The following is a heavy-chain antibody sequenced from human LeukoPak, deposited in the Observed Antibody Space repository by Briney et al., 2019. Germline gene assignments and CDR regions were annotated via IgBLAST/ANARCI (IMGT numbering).Heavy chain of an antibody. CDR3: ARGKYTSFDN. D-gene: IGHD6-6*01. V-gene: IGHV6-1*01. CDR1: GDSIFTNNVA. Sequence: SQTLSLTCAISGDSIFTNNVAWNWIRQSPSRGLEWLGRTYYRSKWSFDYAVSVKSRITINADTSKNQFSLQLSSVTPEDPAVYYCARGKYTSFDNWGQGTLVTVSS. J-gene: IGHJ4*02. CDR2: TYYRSKWSF.